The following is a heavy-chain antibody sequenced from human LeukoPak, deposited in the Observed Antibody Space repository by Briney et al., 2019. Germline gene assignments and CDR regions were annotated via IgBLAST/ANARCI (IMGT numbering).Heavy chain of an antibody. V-gene: IGHV4-59*01. D-gene: IGHD3-10*01. CDR1: GGSITSSY. CDR2: IHYTGST. Sequence: SETLSLTCTVSGGSITSSYWSWIRQSPGKGLEWIGYIHYTGSTNYNPSLKSRVTISVDTSKNQFSLKLSSVTAADTAVYYCARDLNGSGSYPFDYWGQGTLVTVSS. J-gene: IGHJ4*02. CDR3: ARDLNGSGSYPFDY.